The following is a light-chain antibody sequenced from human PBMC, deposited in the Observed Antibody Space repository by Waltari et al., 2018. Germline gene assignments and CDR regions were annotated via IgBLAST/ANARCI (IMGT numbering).Light chain of an antibody. CDR1: QSVSSE. V-gene: IGKV3-15*01. CDR2: DAS. CDR3: QQYKYWPPLT. Sequence: EIVMTQSPVTLSVSLGERATLSCRASQSVSSELAWYQQKPGQAPRLLIYDASTRAAGLAARFSASGSGTEFTLTISSLQSEDFAVYYCQQYKYWPPLTFGGGTKVEIK. J-gene: IGKJ4*01.